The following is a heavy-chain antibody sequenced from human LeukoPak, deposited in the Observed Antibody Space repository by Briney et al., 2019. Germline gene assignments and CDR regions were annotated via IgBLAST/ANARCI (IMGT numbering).Heavy chain of an antibody. Sequence: SETLSLTCTVSGGSVSSYYWSWIRQPPGKALEWIGYIYYSGTTNYNPSLKSRVTILADTSKHQFSLKLSSVTAADTAVYYCARYSYGSKWFDPWGQGTLATVSS. D-gene: IGHD5-18*01. CDR2: IYYSGTT. J-gene: IGHJ5*02. V-gene: IGHV4-59*02. CDR3: ARYSYGSKWFDP. CDR1: GGSVSSYY.